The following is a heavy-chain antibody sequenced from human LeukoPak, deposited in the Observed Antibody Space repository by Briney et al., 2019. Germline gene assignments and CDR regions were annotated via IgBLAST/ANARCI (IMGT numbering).Heavy chain of an antibody. CDR1: GYTFTNYD. J-gene: IGHJ6*03. CDR2: MNPNSGNT. Sequence: GASVKVSCKASGYTFTNYDINWVRQATGQGLEWMGWMNPNSGNTGYAQKFQGRVTINRNTSISTAYMELSSLRSEDTAVYYCARGRYYYDSTGYYPRRAYYYYYYYMDVWGKGTTVTVSS. CDR3: ARGRYYYDSTGYYPRRAYYYYYYYMDV. D-gene: IGHD3-22*01. V-gene: IGHV1-8*03.